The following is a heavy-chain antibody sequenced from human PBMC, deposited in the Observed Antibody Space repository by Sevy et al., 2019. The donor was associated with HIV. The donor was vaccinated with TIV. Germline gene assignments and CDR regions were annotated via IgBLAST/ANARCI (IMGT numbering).Heavy chain of an antibody. CDR2: ISSSSSYI. CDR1: GFTFSSYS. Sequence: GGSLRLSCAASGFTFSSYSMNWVRQAPGKGLEWVSSISSSSSYIYYADSVKGRFTISRDNAKNSLYLQMNSLRAEDTAVYYCARDGGITIFGALADAFDIWGQGTMVTVSS. V-gene: IGHV3-21*01. CDR3: ARDGGITIFGALADAFDI. J-gene: IGHJ3*02. D-gene: IGHD3-3*01.